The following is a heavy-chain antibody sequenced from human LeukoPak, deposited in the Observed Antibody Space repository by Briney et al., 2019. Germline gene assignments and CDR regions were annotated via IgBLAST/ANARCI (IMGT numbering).Heavy chain of an antibody. D-gene: IGHD6-19*01. V-gene: IGHV3-23*01. Sequence: PGGSLRLSCAASGFTFSDYPMTRVRQAPGKGLEWVSAILSPGDKHYADSVKGRFTISRDNSKNTLYLQMDSLRAEDTAVYYCAKRLYSSGWSAFDIWGQGTMVTVSS. CDR3: AKRLYSSGWSAFDI. CDR2: ILSPGDK. CDR1: GFTFSDYP. J-gene: IGHJ3*02.